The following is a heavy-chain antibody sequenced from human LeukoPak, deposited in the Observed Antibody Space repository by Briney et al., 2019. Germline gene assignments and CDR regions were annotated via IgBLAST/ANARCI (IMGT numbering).Heavy chain of an antibody. D-gene: IGHD3-22*01. CDR1: GFTFSSYG. J-gene: IGHJ2*01. CDR3: AKAPRDTMIVVVITHYWYFDL. Sequence: GGSLRLSCAASGFTFSSYGMHWVRQAPGKGLEWVAVIWYDGSNKYYADSVKGRFTISRDNSKNTLYLQMNSLRAEDTAVYYCAKAPRDTMIVVVITHYWYFDLWGRGTLVTVSS. CDR2: IWYDGSNK. V-gene: IGHV3-33*06.